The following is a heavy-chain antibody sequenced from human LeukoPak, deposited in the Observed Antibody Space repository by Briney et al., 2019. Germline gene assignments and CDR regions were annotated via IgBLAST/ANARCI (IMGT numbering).Heavy chain of an antibody. V-gene: IGHV4-34*01. CDR2: INHSGSS. CDR1: GGSFSGYY. J-gene: IGHJ6*02. Sequence: PSETLSLTCAVYGGSFSGYYWSWIRQPPGKGLEWIGEINHSGSSNYNPSLKSRVTISGDTSKNQFSLKLSSVTAADTAVYYCARGLCGSGGCNYNYYGMDVWGQGTTVTVSS. D-gene: IGHD3-10*01. CDR3: ARGLCGSGGCNYNYYGMDV.